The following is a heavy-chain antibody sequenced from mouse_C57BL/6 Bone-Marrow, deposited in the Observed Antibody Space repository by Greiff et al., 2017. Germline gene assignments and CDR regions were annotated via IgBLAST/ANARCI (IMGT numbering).Heavy chain of an antibody. J-gene: IGHJ2*01. CDR2: INPNNGGT. CDR1: GYTFTDYN. V-gene: IGHV1-18*01. CDR3: ARGGKCYCFFDY. D-gene: IGHD1-1*01. Sequence: EVQLQQPGPELVKPGASVKIPCKASGYTFTDYNMDWVKQSHGKSLEWIGDINPNNGGTIYNQKFKGKATLTVDKSSSTAYMDLRSLTSEDSAVYYCARGGKCYCFFDYWGQGTTLTVSS.